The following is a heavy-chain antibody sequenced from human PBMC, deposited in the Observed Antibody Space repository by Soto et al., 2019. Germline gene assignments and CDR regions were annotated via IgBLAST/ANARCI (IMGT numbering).Heavy chain of an antibody. V-gene: IGHV5-51*01. J-gene: IGHJ1*01. CDR2: IYPGDSAT. CDR1: GYSFTTNW. CDR3: ARHSGVAEDGTD. Sequence: GESLKISCKGSGYSFTTNWIGWVRQMPGKGLEWMGVIYPGDSATRYSPSFQGQVAISADKSINTAYLQWSSLKASDTAMYYCARHSGVAEDGTDWGQGTLVTVSS. D-gene: IGHD6-13*01.